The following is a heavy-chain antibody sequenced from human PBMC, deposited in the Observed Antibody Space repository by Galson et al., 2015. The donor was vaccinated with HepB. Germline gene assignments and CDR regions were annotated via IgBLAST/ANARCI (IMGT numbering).Heavy chain of an antibody. V-gene: IGHV1-69*01. CDR2: IIPIFGTA. CDR1: GGTFSSYA. D-gene: IGHD2-2*02. CDR3: AWGGVVPAAITPWFDP. Sequence: SCKASGGTFSSYAISWVRQAPGQGLEWMGGIIPIFGTANYAQKFQGRVTITADESTSTAYMELSSLRSEDTAVYYCAWGGVVPAAITPWFDPWGQGTLVTVSS. J-gene: IGHJ5*02.